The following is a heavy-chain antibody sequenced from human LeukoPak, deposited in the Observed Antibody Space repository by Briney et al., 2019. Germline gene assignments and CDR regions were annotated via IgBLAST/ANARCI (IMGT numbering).Heavy chain of an antibody. D-gene: IGHD3-10*01. Sequence: GGSLRLSCAASGFTFSNYAMSWVRQAPGKGLEWFSAISGSGGDTYYADPVRGRFTISRDNSKNTLYLQMNSLRAEDTAVYYCAKYYYGSGSYFAFDIWGQGTMVIVSS. V-gene: IGHV3-23*01. CDR3: AKYYYGSGSYFAFDI. CDR1: GFTFSNYA. CDR2: ISGSGGDT. J-gene: IGHJ3*02.